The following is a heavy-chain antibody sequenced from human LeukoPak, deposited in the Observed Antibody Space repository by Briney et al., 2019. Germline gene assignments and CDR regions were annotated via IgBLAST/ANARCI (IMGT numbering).Heavy chain of an antibody. J-gene: IGHJ4*02. D-gene: IGHD6-13*01. CDR2: INHSGST. CDR1: GGSFSGYY. Sequence: SETLSLTCAVYGGSFSGYYWSWIRQPPGKGLEWVGEINHSGSTNYNPSLKSRVTISVDTSKNQFSLKLSSVTAADTAVYYCARGGRQQLTPYYFDYWGQGTLVTVSS. V-gene: IGHV4-34*01. CDR3: ARGGRQQLTPYYFDY.